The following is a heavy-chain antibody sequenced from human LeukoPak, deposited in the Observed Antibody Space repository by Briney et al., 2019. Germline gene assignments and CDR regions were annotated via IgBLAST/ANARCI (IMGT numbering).Heavy chain of an antibody. V-gene: IGHV4-4*07. D-gene: IGHD3-9*01. CDR2: LYPSGSP. CDR1: SGSISIYY. J-gene: IGHJ4*02. CDR3: ARSGRYYDILTGYSAMYYFDY. Sequence: SETLSLICTLSSGSISIYYWSWIRHPAGKGLEGIGHLYPSGSPTYNPSLKTRVTISVPTSQNQFSLRLSSVTAADTAVYYCARSGRYYDILTGYSAMYYFDYWGQGTLATVSS.